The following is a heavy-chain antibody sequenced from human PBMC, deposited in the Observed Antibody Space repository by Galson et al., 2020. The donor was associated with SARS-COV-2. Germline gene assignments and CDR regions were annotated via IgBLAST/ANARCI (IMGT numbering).Heavy chain of an antibody. J-gene: IGHJ6*02. CDR3: ASRYCSSATCAYGMDV. V-gene: IGHV4-39*07. CDR1: GGSISSSSYY. CDR2: IYYSGST. Sequence: SETLSLTCTVSGGSISSSSYYWGWIRQPPGKGLEWIGSIYYSGSTYYNPSLKSRVTISRDTPKNQLSLKLTSVTAADTAVYYCASRYCSSATCAYGMDVWGQGTTVNVSS. D-gene: IGHD2-2*01.